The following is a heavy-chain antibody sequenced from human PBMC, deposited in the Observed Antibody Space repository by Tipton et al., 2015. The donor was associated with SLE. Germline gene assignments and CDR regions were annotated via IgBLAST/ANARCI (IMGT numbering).Heavy chain of an antibody. D-gene: IGHD2-2*01. CDR3: ARGGCSSTSCQRDYYGMEV. V-gene: IGHV4-34*01. Sequence: TLSLTCAVYGGSFSGYYWSWIRQPPGKGLEWIGEINHSGSTNYNPSLKSRVTISVDTSKNQFSLKLSSVTAADTAVYYWARGGCSSTSCQRDYYGMEVWRQGTTLTVSS. CDR1: GGSFSGYY. J-gene: IGHJ6*02. CDR2: INHSGST.